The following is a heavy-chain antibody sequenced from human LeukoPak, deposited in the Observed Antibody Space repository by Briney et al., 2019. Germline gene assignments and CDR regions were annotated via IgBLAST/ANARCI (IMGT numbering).Heavy chain of an antibody. J-gene: IGHJ4*02. CDR3: ARRRDGYNPFDY. D-gene: IGHD5-24*01. CDR2: IYYSGST. Sequence: SETLSLTCTASGGSISSYYWSWIRQPPGKGLEWIGYIYYSGSTNYNPSLKSRVTISVDTSKNQFSLKLSSVTAADTAVYYCARRRDGYNPFDYWGQGTLVTVSS. V-gene: IGHV4-59*08. CDR1: GGSISSYY.